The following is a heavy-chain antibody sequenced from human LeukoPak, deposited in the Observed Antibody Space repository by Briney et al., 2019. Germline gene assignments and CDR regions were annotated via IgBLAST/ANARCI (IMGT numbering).Heavy chain of an antibody. CDR3: GRFGKGCSSTSCYVDY. CDR1: GGSISSGDYY. J-gene: IGHJ4*02. V-gene: IGHV4-30-4*08. CDR2: IYYSGST. Sequence: PSQTLSLTCTVSGGSISSGDYYWSWIRQPPGKGLEWIGYIYYSGSTNYNPSLKSRVSISVDTSKNQFSLKLSSVTAADTAAYYCGRFGKGCSSTSCYVDYWGQGTLVTVSS. D-gene: IGHD2-2*01.